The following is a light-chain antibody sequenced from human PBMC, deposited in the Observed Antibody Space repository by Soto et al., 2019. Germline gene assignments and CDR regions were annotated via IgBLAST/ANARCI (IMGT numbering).Light chain of an antibody. CDR2: GNS. V-gene: IGLV1-40*01. J-gene: IGLJ1*01. CDR3: QSYDSSLRAYV. Sequence: QSVLTQPPSVYGATRQRVTISCTGSSSNIGAGYDVHWYQQLPGTAPKLLIYGNSNRPSGVPDRFSGSKSGTSASLAITGLQAEDEADYYCQSYDSSLRAYVFGTGTKLTVL. CDR1: SSNIGAGYD.